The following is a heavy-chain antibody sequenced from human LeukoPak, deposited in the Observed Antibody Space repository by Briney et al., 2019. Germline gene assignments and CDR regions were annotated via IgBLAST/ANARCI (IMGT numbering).Heavy chain of an antibody. D-gene: IGHD1-26*01. J-gene: IGHJ2*01. Sequence: PGGSLRLSCAASGFTFSTYSMHWVRQAPGKGPEFVSVIGGDGLTTFYADSVKDRFTISRDNSKNTLYLEMGSLRAEEMAVYYCAREGGGSGLWYYDLWGRGTLVTVSS. CDR2: IGGDGLTT. CDR3: AREGGGSGLWYYDL. CDR1: GFTFSTYS. V-gene: IGHV3-64*02.